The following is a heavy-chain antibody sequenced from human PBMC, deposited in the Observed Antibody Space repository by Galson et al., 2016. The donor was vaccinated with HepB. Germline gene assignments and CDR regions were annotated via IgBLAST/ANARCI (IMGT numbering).Heavy chain of an antibody. D-gene: IGHD2-15*01. CDR3: ARGGSGWGNCNSANCYGALDF. Sequence: SLRLSCAASGFAFTDYYMSWVRQAPGKGLEWLSYIGSSSSHTSHADSVKGRFTISRDNAKHSLYLQMNTLRVEDTAVYYCARGGSGWGNCNSANCYGALDFWGQGTVVTVSS. CDR1: GFAFTDYY. V-gene: IGHV3-11*06. J-gene: IGHJ4*02. CDR2: IGSSSSHT.